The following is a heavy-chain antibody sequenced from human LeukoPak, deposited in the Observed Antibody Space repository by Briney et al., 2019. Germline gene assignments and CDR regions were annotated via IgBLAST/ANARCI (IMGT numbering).Heavy chain of an antibody. CDR2: IKQDGGEK. CDR1: GFTFTTYW. V-gene: IGHV3-7*01. Sequence: GGSLRLSCAASGFTFTTYWMTWVRQAPGKGLEWVAKIKQDGGEKYYVDSVKGRFTISRDNAKNSLSLQMNSLRAEDTAVYYCARGQGYCTSATCRGDAFDVWGQGSMVSASS. CDR3: ARGQGYCTSATCRGDAFDV. J-gene: IGHJ3*01. D-gene: IGHD2-2*01.